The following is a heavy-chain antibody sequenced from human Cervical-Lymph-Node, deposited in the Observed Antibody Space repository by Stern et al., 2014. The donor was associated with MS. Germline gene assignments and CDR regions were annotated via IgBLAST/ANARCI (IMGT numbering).Heavy chain of an antibody. D-gene: IGHD4-17*01. CDR2: MNPSSGNT. Sequence: VQLVQSGAEVKKPGASVKVSCKASGYTFTSYDINWVRQATGQGLEWMGWMNPSSGNTGYAQKFQGRVIMTRDSSISTAYMELSSLRSEDTAVYYCARVFPYGDSLVYAPWGQGTLVTVSS. CDR1: GYTFTSYD. J-gene: IGHJ5*02. CDR3: ARVFPYGDSLVYAP. V-gene: IGHV1-8*01.